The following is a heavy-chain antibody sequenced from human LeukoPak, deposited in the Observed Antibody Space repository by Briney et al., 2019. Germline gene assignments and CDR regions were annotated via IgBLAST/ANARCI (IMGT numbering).Heavy chain of an antibody. D-gene: IGHD2-15*01. CDR2: ISAYNGNT. J-gene: IGHJ4*02. CDR1: GYTFTSYG. Sequence: ASVKVSCKASGYTFTSYGISWVRQAPGQGLEWMGWISAYNGNTNYAQKLQGRVTMTTDTSTSTAYMELRSLRSDDTAVYYCARDRFRYCSGGSCYHFDYWGQGTLATVSS. V-gene: IGHV1-18*04. CDR3: ARDRFRYCSGGSCYHFDY.